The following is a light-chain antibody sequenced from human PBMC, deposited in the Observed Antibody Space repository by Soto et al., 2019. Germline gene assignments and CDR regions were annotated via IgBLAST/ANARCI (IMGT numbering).Light chain of an antibody. V-gene: IGKV3-15*01. J-gene: IGKJ1*01. CDR3: QQYSDLWT. CDR2: GAS. CDR1: QSVSSN. Sequence: EIVMTQSPATLSVSPGERATLSCRASQSVSSNLAWYQQKPGQAPRLLIYGASTRATGIPARFSGSGSGTEFTLTISSLQSEDLAVYYCQQYSDLWTFGQGTKVEIK.